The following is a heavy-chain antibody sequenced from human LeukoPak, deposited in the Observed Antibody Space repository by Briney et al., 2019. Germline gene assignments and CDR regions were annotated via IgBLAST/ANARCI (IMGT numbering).Heavy chain of an antibody. V-gene: IGHV3-21*01. CDR3: ARDSLTMIVGRQKRGLDY. CDR1: GFTFSNYN. CDR2: IRSSTTYV. Sequence: GGSLRLTCAASGFTFSNYNKNWVRHAPPQGKEWVSSIRSSTTYVYYADSVKGRFTISRDNAKNSLYLQMNSLRAEDTAVYYCARDSLTMIVGRQKRGLDYWGQGTLVTVSS. D-gene: IGHD3-22*01. J-gene: IGHJ4*02.